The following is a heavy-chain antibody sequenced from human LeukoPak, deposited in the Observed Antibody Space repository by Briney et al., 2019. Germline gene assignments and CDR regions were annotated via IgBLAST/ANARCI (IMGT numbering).Heavy chain of an antibody. CDR3: ARGPREYFDWLEYTY. CDR1: GYTFTSYD. J-gene: IGHJ4*02. CDR2: MDPNSGNT. D-gene: IGHD3-9*01. V-gene: IGHV1-8*03. Sequence: GASVKVSCKAFGYTFTSYDINWVRQATGQGLEWMGWMDPNSGNTGYAQKFQGRVTITRNTSISTAYMELSSLRSEDTAVYYCARGPREYFDWLEYTYWGQGTLVTVSS.